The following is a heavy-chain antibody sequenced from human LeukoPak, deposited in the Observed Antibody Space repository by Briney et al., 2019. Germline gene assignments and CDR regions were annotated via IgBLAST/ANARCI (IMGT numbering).Heavy chain of an antibody. J-gene: IGHJ4*02. V-gene: IGHV3-33*06. Sequence: GGSLRLSCAASGFTFTTYGMHWVRQAPGKGLEWVAVIWFDGNNKFYADSVRGRFTVSRDNSKNTLYLHMNSLRGEDTAVYYCAKAARLGPSHFDYWGRGTLVTVSS. CDR1: GFTFTTYG. CDR2: IWFDGNNK. D-gene: IGHD6-25*01. CDR3: AKAARLGPSHFDY.